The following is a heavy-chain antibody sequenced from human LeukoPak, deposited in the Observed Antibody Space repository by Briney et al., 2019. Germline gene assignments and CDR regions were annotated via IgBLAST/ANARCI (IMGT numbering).Heavy chain of an antibody. D-gene: IGHD6-19*01. CDR1: GYTFTGYY. CDR2: INPNSGGT. V-gene: IGHV1-2*02. CDR3: ARDYGYSSGCDY. Sequence: ASMKVSCKASGYTFTGYYMHWVRQAPGQGLEWMGWINPNSGGTNYAQKFQGRVTMTRDTSISTAYMELSRLRSDDTAVYYCARDYGYSSGCDYWGQGTLVTVSS. J-gene: IGHJ4*02.